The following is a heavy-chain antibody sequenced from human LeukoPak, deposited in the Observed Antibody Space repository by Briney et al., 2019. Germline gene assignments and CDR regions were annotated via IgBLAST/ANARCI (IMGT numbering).Heavy chain of an antibody. J-gene: IGHJ4*02. CDR1: GGSISSSSYY. Sequence: PSETLSLTCTVSGGSISSSSYYWSWIRQPPGKGLEWIGYIYYSGSTNYNPSLKSRVTISVDTSKNQFSLKLSSVTAADTAVYYCARGGDGDYFDYWGQGTLVTVSS. CDR2: IYYSGST. V-gene: IGHV4-61*01. CDR3: ARGGDGDYFDY. D-gene: IGHD5-24*01.